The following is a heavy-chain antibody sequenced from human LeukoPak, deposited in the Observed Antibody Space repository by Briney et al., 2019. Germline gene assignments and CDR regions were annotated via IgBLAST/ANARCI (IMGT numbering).Heavy chain of an antibody. V-gene: IGHV3-7*03. CDR1: GFTFNRYW. CDR2: IKEDGSDK. CDR3: ARVAGGFDWLLSEPYFDY. Sequence: SGGSLRLSCTGSGFTFNRYWMSWVRQAPGKGLEWVANIKEDGSDKYYVDSVKGRFTISRDNAKNSLYLEMNSLRSEDTAVYYCARVAGGFDWLLSEPYFDYWGQGTLVTVSS. D-gene: IGHD3-9*01. J-gene: IGHJ4*02.